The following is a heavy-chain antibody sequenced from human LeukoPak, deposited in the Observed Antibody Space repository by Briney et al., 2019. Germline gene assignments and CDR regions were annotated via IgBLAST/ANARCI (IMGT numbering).Heavy chain of an antibody. CDR3: ARGHPYDSSGYVDY. Sequence: GASVKVSCKASGYTLTSYDINWVRQATGQGLEWIGWMNPNSGNTGYAQKFQGRVTITRNTSISTAYMELSSLRSEDTAVYYCARGHPYDSSGYVDYWGQGTLVTVSS. V-gene: IGHV1-8*03. J-gene: IGHJ4*02. CDR2: MNPNSGNT. D-gene: IGHD3-22*01. CDR1: GYTLTSYD.